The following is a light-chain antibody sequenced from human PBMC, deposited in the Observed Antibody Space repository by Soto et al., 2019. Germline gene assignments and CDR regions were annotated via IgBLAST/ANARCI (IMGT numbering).Light chain of an antibody. J-gene: IGKJ3*01. CDR3: QQYSDWPRT. V-gene: IGKV3-15*01. CDR2: GAS. CDR1: QTLYNN. Sequence: EIVMTQSPATLSVSPGERATLSCRASQTLYNNLAWYQQKLGQAPSLLIYGASDRAPDIPARFSGSGSGTDFTLTISGLQSEDFAIYYCQQYSDWPRTFGAGTKVEIK.